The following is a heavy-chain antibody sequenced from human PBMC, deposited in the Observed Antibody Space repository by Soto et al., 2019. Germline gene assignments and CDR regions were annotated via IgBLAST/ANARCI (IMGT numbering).Heavy chain of an antibody. V-gene: IGHV1-69*01. CDR2: NIPIFGTA. CDR1: GGTFSSYA. D-gene: IGHD6-19*01. CDR3: ARVVAVAGTYYYYGMDV. J-gene: IGHJ6*02. Sequence: QVQLVQSGAEVKKPGSSVKVSCKASGGTFSSYAISWVRQAPGQGLEWMGGNIPIFGTATYAKKFQGRVTITADESTSTAYMELSSLRSEDTAVYYCARVVAVAGTYYYYGMDVWGQGTTVTVSS.